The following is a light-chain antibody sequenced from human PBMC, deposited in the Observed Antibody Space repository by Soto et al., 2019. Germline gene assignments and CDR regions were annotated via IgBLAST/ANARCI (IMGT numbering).Light chain of an antibody. CDR1: QGIRNF. CDR3: QKYSSVPV. V-gene: IGKV1-27*01. CDR2: AAS. Sequence: DIQMTQSPPSLSASVGDRVTITCRASQGIRNFVAWYQQKPGKAPKLLIYAASTLQSGVQSRFSGSGSGTDFTLTINSLQPEDVATYSCQKYSSVPVFGPGTKVEIK. J-gene: IGKJ3*01.